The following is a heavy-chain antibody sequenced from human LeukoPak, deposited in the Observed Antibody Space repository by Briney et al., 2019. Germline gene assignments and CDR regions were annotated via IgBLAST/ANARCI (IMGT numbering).Heavy chain of an antibody. CDR1: GFTVSSNY. D-gene: IGHD4-17*01. V-gene: IGHV3-53*01. CDR3: ASRSDGDYPYFDY. CDR2: IYSGGTT. Sequence: PGGSLRLSCAASGFTVSSNYMSWVRQAPGTGLEWVSVIYSGGTTKYADSVKGRFTISRDNSRNTLYLQMNSLRVEDTALYYCASRSDGDYPYFDYWGQGTLVPVSS. J-gene: IGHJ4*02.